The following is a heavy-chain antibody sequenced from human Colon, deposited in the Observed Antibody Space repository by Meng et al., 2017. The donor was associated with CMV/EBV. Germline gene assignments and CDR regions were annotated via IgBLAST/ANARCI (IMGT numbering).Heavy chain of an antibody. CDR3: ASHTHYAGNPPGTHNC. V-gene: IGHV3-53*01. CDR2: LYSDGATFVDYT. J-gene: IGHJ4*02. D-gene: IGHD1-14*01. Sequence: GGSLRLSCAVSGFNVNKNYMNWVRHAPGKGLEWVSVLYSDGATFVDYTYYADSVRGRFTISRDNANNVLYLQMDSLRADDTAVYYCASHTHYAGNPPGTHNCWGQGTLVTVSS. CDR1: GFNVNKNY.